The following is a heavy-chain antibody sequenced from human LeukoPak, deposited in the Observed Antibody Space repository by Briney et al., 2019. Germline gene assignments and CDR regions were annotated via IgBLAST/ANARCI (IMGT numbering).Heavy chain of an antibody. CDR2: ISGSGGST. CDR3: AKGGGAGYCSSTSCHQYYYYMDV. D-gene: IGHD2-2*01. CDR1: GFTFNSYA. J-gene: IGHJ6*03. Sequence: GGSLRLSCAASGFTFNSYAMSWVRQAPGKGLEWVSAISGSGGSTYYADSVKGRFTISRDNSKNTLYLQMNSLRAEDTAVYYCAKGGGAGYCSSTSCHQYYYYMDVWGKGTTVSISS. V-gene: IGHV3-23*01.